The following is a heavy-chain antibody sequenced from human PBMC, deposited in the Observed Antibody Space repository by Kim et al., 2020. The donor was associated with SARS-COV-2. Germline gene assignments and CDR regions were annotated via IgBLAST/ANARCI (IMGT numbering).Heavy chain of an antibody. V-gene: IGHV3-30-3*01. CDR1: GFTFSSYA. J-gene: IGHJ6*01. Sequence: GGSLRLSCAASGFTFSSYAMHWVRQAPGKGLEWVAVISYDGSNKYYADSVKGRFTISRDNSKNTLYLQMNSLRAKDTAVYYCARVGRQQLVLRYYYYTG. D-gene: IGHD6-13*01. CDR3: ARVGRQQLVLRYYYYTG. CDR2: ISYDGSNK.